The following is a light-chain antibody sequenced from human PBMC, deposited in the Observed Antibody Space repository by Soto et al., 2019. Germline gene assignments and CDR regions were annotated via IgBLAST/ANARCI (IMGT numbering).Light chain of an antibody. Sequence: RVMTQSPATLSVSPGETATLSCRASLSVASNLAWYQQKPCQAPRLLIYAASTRATGIPARFSGSGFGTEFTLTLSSLQSEDFAVYYCQQYNNWPPYTFGQGTKLEIK. V-gene: IGKV3-15*01. CDR2: AAS. CDR1: LSVASN. CDR3: QQYNNWPPYT. J-gene: IGKJ2*01.